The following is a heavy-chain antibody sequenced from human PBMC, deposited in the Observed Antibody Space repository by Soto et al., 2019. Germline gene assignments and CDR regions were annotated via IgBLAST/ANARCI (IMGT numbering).Heavy chain of an antibody. CDR2: IVVGSGNT. CDR3: ALIPETYYYYGMDV. CDR1: GLTFTSSA. Sequence: SVKVSCKASGLTFTSSAVQWLRQARGQRLEWIGWIVVGSGNTNYAQKFQERVTITRDMSTSTAYMELSSLRSEDTAVYYCALIPETYYYYGMDVWGQGTTVTVSS. J-gene: IGHJ6*02. V-gene: IGHV1-58*01.